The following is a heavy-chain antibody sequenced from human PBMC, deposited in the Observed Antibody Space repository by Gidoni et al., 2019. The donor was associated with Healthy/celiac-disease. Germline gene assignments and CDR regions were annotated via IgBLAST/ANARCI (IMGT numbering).Heavy chain of an antibody. Sequence: QVQLVESGGGLVKPGGSLRLSCAASGFTFSDYYMSWIRQAPGKGLEWVSYISSSSSYTNYADSVKGRFTISRDNAKNSLYLQMNSLRAEDTAVYYCARDGFPDSGWYAAEYFQHWGQGTLVTVSS. CDR1: GFTFSDYY. D-gene: IGHD6-19*01. J-gene: IGHJ1*01. CDR3: ARDGFPDSGWYAAEYFQH. CDR2: ISSSSSYT. V-gene: IGHV3-11*06.